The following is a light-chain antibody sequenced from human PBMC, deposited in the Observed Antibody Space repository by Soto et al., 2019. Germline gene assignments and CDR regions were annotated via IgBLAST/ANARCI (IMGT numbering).Light chain of an antibody. CDR1: QSVNIY. CDR3: QQYNSYPLN. V-gene: IGKV3-11*01. J-gene: IGKJ4*01. Sequence: DIVLRLPPTTLSGSALYSPPISCRASQSVNIYLAWYQQKPGQAPRLLINNAFNRATGIPSRFSGSGSGTEFTLTISSLQPDDFATYYCQQYNSYPLNFCGGAMAEIK. CDR2: NAF.